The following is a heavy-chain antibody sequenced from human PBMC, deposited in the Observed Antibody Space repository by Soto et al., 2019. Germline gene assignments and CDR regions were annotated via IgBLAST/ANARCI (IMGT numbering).Heavy chain of an antibody. V-gene: IGHV3-23*01. CDR2: IFGGDAP. CDR3: AGGITGSGWSI. D-gene: IGHD3-10*01. Sequence: EGHLLESGGGLVQPGGSLRLSCAASGFTLSNYGMNWVRQAPGKGLEWVSGIFGGDAPTYTDSMKGRFTISRDNSKNTLFLQMNSLRVEDTAIYHCAGGITGSGWSIWGQGTLVAVSS. J-gene: IGHJ4*02. CDR1: GFTLSNYG.